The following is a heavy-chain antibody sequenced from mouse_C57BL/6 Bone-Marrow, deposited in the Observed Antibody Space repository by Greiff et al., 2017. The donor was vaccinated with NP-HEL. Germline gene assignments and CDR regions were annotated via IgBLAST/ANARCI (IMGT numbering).Heavy chain of an antibody. V-gene: IGHV5-6*01. CDR3: ARRFAY. CDR1: GFTFSSYG. J-gene: IGHJ3*01. CDR2: ISSGGSYT. Sequence: VQLQQSGGDLVQPGGSLKLSCAASGFTFSSYGLSWVRQTPDKRLEWVATISSGGSYTYYPDSVTGRFTISRDNAKNTLYLQMSSLKSEDTAMYYWARRFAYWGQGTLSLSLQ.